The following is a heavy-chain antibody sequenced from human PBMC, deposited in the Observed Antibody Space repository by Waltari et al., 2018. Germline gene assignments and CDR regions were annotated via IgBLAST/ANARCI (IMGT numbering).Heavy chain of an antibody. Sequence: QVQLVQSGAEVKKPGSLVKVSCKASGGTFSSYAISWVRQAPGQGLEWMGGIIPIFGTANYAQKFQGRVTVTADESTSTAYMELSSLRSEDTAVYYCARDLPTLAYCGGDCYSGNAFDIWGQGTMVTVSS. CDR3: ARDLPTLAYCGGDCYSGNAFDI. CDR2: IIPIFGTA. CDR1: GGTFSSYA. V-gene: IGHV1-69*01. J-gene: IGHJ3*02. D-gene: IGHD2-21*02.